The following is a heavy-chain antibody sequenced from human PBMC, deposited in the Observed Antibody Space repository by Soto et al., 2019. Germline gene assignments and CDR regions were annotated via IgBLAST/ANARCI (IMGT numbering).Heavy chain of an antibody. CDR1: RYIFTNFF. V-gene: IGHV1-46*03. J-gene: IGHJ4*02. Sequence: QVHLVQSGAEVKKPGASVKVSCKASRYIFTNFFLHWVRQAPGQGLEWMGIINPSGDYTRYAQNFQGRVTLTSDTSTSTIYMELSSLRSEDTAVYFCTRADDQFFDYWGQGTLVTVSS. CDR3: TRADDQFFDY. CDR2: INPSGDYT.